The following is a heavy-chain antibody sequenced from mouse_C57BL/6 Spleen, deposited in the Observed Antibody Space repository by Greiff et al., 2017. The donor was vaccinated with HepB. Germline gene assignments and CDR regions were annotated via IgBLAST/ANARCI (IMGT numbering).Heavy chain of an antibody. CDR3: ARAIYDGDFDY. V-gene: IGHV1-82*01. J-gene: IGHJ2*01. Sequence: VQVVESGPELVKPGASVKISCKASGYAFSSSWMNWVKQRPGKGLEWIGRIYPGDGDTNYNGKFKGKATLTADKSSSTAYMQLSSLTSEDSAVYFCARAIYDGDFDYWGQGTTLTVSS. CDR1: GYAFSSSW. CDR2: IYPGDGDT. D-gene: IGHD2-12*01.